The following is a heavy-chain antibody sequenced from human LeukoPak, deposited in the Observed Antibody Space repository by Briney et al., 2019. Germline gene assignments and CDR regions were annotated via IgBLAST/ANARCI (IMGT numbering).Heavy chain of an antibody. CDR1: GFTFDDYA. Sequence: GRSLRLSCAASGFTFDDYAMHWVRQAPGKGLEWVSGISWNSGSIGYADSVKGRFTISRDNAKNSLYLQMNSLRAEDTAVYYCAKGERVLLWFGELLYHYDAFDIWGQGTMVTVSS. J-gene: IGHJ3*02. CDR3: AKGERVLLWFGELLYHYDAFDI. D-gene: IGHD3-10*01. CDR2: ISWNSGSI. V-gene: IGHV3-9*01.